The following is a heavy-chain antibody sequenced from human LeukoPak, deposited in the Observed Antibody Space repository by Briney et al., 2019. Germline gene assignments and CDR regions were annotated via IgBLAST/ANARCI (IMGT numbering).Heavy chain of an antibody. CDR3: ARGTEMATMGSWFDP. Sequence: GGSLRLSCASSGLTFSSYNMNWVRQAPGKGLEWVSSISSSSTYIYYADSVKGRFTISRDNAKNSLYLQMNSLRAEDTAVYYCARGTEMATMGSWFDPWGQGTLVTVSS. CDR1: GLTFSSYN. V-gene: IGHV3-21*01. J-gene: IGHJ5*02. CDR2: ISSSSTYI. D-gene: IGHD5-24*01.